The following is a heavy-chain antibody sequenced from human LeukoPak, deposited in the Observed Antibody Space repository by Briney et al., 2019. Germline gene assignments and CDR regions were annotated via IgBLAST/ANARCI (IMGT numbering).Heavy chain of an antibody. CDR3: AREAVTFGELLHNWFDP. J-gene: IGHJ5*02. CDR1: GFTFSSYG. CDR2: IRYDGSNK. Sequence: PGGSLRLSCAASGFTFSSYGMHWVRQAPGKGLEWVAFIRYDGSNKYYADSVKGRFTISRDNSKNTLHLQMNSLRAEDTAVYYCAREAVTFGELLHNWFDPWGQGTLVTVSS. D-gene: IGHD3-10*01. V-gene: IGHV3-30*02.